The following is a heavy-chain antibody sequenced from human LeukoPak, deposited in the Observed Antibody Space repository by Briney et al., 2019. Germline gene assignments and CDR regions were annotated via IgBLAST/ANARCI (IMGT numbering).Heavy chain of an antibody. V-gene: IGHV4-39*07. D-gene: IGHD3-22*01. CDR2: MYYSGST. CDR1: GGSISSSSYH. CDR3: ARDRYYYDSSSYYSAFDT. J-gene: IGHJ3*02. Sequence: SETLSLTCTVSGGSISSSSYHWGWIRQPPGKGLEWIGSMYYSGSTYYNPSLKSRVTISLDTSKNQFSLKLSSVTAADTAVYYCARDRYYYDSSSYYSAFDTWGQGTMVTVSS.